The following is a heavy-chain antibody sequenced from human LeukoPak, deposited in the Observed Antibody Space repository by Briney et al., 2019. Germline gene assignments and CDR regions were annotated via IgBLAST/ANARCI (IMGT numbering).Heavy chain of an antibody. D-gene: IGHD4-17*01. CDR3: ARDRYGDGYYFDY. CDR2: IYYSGNT. V-gene: IGHV4-39*07. Sequence: PSETLSLTCTVSGGSISSSSYYWGWIRQPPGKGLEWIGSIYYSGNTYYNPSLKSRVTISVDTSKNKFSLRLNSVTAADTAVYYCARDRYGDGYYFDYWGQGTLVAVSS. CDR1: GGSISSSSYY. J-gene: IGHJ4*02.